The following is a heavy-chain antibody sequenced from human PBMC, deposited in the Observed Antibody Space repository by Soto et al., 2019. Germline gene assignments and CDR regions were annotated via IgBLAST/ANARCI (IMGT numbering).Heavy chain of an antibody. CDR2: ISGSGST. J-gene: IGHJ4*02. CDR1: GGSISSYY. CDR3: VRATVGNNWNYFDY. D-gene: IGHD1-1*01. V-gene: IGHV4-59*01. Sequence: LSLTCAVSGGSISSYYWSWIRQPPGKGLEWIGYISGSGSTNYNPSLKSRVTMSIDTSKNQFSLKLSSVTPADTAVYYCVRATVGNNWNYFDYWGQG.